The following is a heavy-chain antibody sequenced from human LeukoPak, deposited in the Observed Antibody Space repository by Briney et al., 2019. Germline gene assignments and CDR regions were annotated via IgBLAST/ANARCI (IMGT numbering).Heavy chain of an antibody. D-gene: IGHD3-22*01. Sequence: SVKVSCKASGGTFSSYAISWVRQAPGQGLEWMGGIIPIFGTANYAQKFQGRVTITADKSTSTAYMELSSLRPEDTAVYYCARGGYDSSGYYYDEFDYWGQGTLVTVSS. V-gene: IGHV1-69*06. CDR2: IIPIFGTA. CDR1: GGTFSSYA. CDR3: ARGGYDSSGYYYDEFDY. J-gene: IGHJ4*02.